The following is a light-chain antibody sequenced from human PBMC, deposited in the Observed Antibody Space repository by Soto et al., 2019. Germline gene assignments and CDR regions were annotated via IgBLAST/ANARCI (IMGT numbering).Light chain of an antibody. V-gene: IGKV4-1*01. J-gene: IGKJ2*01. CDR1: QSVLYSSNNKNY. Sequence: DIVMTQSPDSLAVSLGERATINCKSSQSVLYSSNNKNYLAWYQQKPGQPPKLLIYWASTRESGVPDRFSGSGSGTAFTLTIGSLQAEDGAVYYCQQYYSTPYTFGQGTKMEIK. CDR2: WAS. CDR3: QQYYSTPYT.